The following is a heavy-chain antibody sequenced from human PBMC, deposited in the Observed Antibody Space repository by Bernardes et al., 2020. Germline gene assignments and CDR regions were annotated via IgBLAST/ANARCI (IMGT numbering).Heavy chain of an antibody. CDR1: GDTFSTYT. D-gene: IGHD3-9*01. J-gene: IGHJ4*02. CDR3: ARGWSYDILTAYSY. Sequence: SVKVSCMASGDTFSTYTITWVRQAPGQGLEWMGGITPMFGTANYAQKFQGRVSITADTSTSTAYLELCSLRPEDTAVFYCARGWSYDILTAYSYWGQGTLVTVSS. CDR2: ITPMFGTA. V-gene: IGHV1-69*06.